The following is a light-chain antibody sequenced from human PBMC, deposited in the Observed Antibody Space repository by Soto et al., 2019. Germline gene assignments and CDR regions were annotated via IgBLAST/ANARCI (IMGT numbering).Light chain of an antibody. CDR1: QSVSSD. V-gene: IGKV3-20*01. CDR2: GAS. J-gene: IGKJ1*01. Sequence: EIVLTQSPATLSLSPGERATLSCRASQSVSSDLAWYHQKPGQAPRLLIYGASTRATGIPARFSGSGSGTEFTLIISRLEPEDFAVYYCQQYGRSPWTFGQGTKVDI. CDR3: QQYGRSPWT.